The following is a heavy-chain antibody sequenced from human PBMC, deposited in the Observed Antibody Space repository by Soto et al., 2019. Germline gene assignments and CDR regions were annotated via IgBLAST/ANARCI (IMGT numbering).Heavy chain of an antibody. Sequence: EVQLLESGGGLVQPGGSLRLSCAASGLTFSSYAMSWVRQARGKGLEWVSVVSGSAGSTYYADSVRGRFTISRDNSKNTLYLQMNSLRAEDTAVYYCAKDASSGITSFDLWGRGTLVTVSS. CDR2: VSGSAGST. J-gene: IGHJ2*01. CDR1: GLTFSSYA. V-gene: IGHV3-23*01. D-gene: IGHD3-3*01. CDR3: AKDASSGITSFDL.